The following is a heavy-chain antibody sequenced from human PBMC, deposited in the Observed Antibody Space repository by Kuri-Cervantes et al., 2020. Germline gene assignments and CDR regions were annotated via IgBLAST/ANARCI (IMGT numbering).Heavy chain of an antibody. CDR3: ARAPWLGATTPPDY. CDR1: GGSISSYS. Sequence: SETLSLTCTVSGGSISSYSWSWIRQPPGKGLEWIGYIYYSGSTNYNPSLKSRVTISVDTSKNQFSLKLSSVTAADTAVYYCARAPWLGATTPPDYWGQGTLVTVSS. V-gene: IGHV4-59*01. D-gene: IGHD1-26*01. CDR2: IYYSGST. J-gene: IGHJ4*02.